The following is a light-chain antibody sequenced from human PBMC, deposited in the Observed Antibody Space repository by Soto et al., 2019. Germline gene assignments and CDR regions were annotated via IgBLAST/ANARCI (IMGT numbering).Light chain of an antibody. CDR3: QQYGNSPLT. Sequence: EMGLTQSPATLSLSPGDRATLSCRASQSVRSDYFAWYQQKPGQAPRVIIFGISTRATAIPDRFSGSGSGTDFTLTISRLEPDDFALYYCQQYGNSPLTFGGGTKVDIK. CDR2: GIS. J-gene: IGKJ4*01. CDR1: QSVRSDY. V-gene: IGKV3-20*01.